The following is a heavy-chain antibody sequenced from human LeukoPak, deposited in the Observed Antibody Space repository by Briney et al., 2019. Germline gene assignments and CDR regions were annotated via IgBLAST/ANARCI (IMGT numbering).Heavy chain of an antibody. CDR2: IYYSGRT. Sequence: SETLSLTCTVSSDSISSSNYYWGWVRQPPGMGLEWIGDIYYSGRTYYNSSLKSRLTLSVDTSRNQFSLKLSSVSASDTAAYYCARRRYYDSTGYLDWGQGTLVSVSP. V-gene: IGHV4-39*01. CDR1: SDSISSSNYY. CDR3: ARRRYYDSTGYLD. J-gene: IGHJ1*01. D-gene: IGHD3-22*01.